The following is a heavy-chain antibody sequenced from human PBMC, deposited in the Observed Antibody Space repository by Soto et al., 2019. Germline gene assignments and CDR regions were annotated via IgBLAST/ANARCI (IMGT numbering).Heavy chain of an antibody. CDR3: AKEFGYSSGYYFDY. CDR2: LSGSAASA. J-gene: IGHJ4*02. D-gene: IGHD2-15*01. CDR1: GFTFSSYA. Sequence: EVQLLESGGGLVQPGGSLRLSCAASGFTFSSYAMTCVRQAPGKGLEWVSSLSGSAASAYYADSVMGRFSISRDKSRNTLYLQMDSLRAEDTAVYYCAKEFGYSSGYYFDYWGQGTLVTVSS. V-gene: IGHV3-23*01.